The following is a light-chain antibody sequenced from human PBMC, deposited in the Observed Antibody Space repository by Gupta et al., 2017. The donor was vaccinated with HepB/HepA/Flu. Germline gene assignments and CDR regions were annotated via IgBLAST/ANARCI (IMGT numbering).Light chain of an antibody. J-gene: IGKJ2*01. CDR3: QQSNSRPQYT. Sequence: DIVLTQSPATLSLSPGERATLSCRASQSVSSYLAWYQQKPGQAPMLLIYDASNRATGIPARFSGSGSGTDFTLTISSLQPEDFAVYFCQQSNSRPQYTFGQGTKLEIK. CDR2: DAS. V-gene: IGKV3-11*01. CDR1: QSVSSY.